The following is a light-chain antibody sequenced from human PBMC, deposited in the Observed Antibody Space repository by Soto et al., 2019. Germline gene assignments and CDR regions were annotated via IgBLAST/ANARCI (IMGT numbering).Light chain of an antibody. J-gene: IGKJ1*01. CDR3: QQYNTYPWT. Sequence: DIPMTQSPSTLSASVGDRVTITCRASQSISRLLAWYQQKPGKAPKVLIYKASSLESGVPSRFSGSGSGTEFTLTISSLQPDDFATYYCQQYNTYPWTFGQGTKVEIK. CDR1: QSISRL. V-gene: IGKV1-5*03. CDR2: KAS.